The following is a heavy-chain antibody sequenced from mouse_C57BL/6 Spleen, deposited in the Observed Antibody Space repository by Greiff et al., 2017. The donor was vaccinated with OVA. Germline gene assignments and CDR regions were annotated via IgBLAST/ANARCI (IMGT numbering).Heavy chain of an antibody. CDR3: ARPMDYDKGFAY. J-gene: IGHJ3*01. CDR2: ISDGGSYT. V-gene: IGHV5-4*01. D-gene: IGHD2-4*01. Sequence: EVQRVESGGGLVKPGGSLKLSCAASGFTFSSYAMSWVRQTPEKRLEWVATISDGGSYTYYPDNVKGRFTISRDNAKNNLYLQMSHLKSEDTAMYYCARPMDYDKGFAYWGQGTLVTVSA. CDR1: GFTFSSYA.